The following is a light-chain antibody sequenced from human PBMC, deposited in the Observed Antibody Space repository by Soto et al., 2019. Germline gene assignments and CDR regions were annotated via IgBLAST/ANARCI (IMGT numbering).Light chain of an antibody. CDR3: QRYDSFRT. CDR2: GAS. J-gene: IGKJ1*01. CDR1: QSVRSNF. V-gene: IGKV3-20*01. Sequence: EIVLTQSPGTLSLSPGERATLSCRASQSVRSNFLAWYQQKPGQAPRLLIYGASNRDTGIPDRFSGSGSGTDFTLTITRLEPEDFAMYYCQRYDSFRTFGQGTKVDIK.